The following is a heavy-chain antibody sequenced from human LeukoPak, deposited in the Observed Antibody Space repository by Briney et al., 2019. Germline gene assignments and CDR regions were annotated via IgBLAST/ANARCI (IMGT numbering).Heavy chain of an antibody. D-gene: IGHD6-13*01. Sequence: HPGGSLRLSCAASGFTFSSYWMSWVRQAPGKGLEWVANIKQDGSEKYYVDSVKGRFTISRDNAKNSLYLQMNSLRAEDTAVYYCARAGLAAAGSPYYYYMDVWGKGTTVTVSS. J-gene: IGHJ6*03. CDR1: GFTFSSYW. CDR3: ARAGLAAAGSPYYYYMDV. V-gene: IGHV3-7*01. CDR2: IKQDGSEK.